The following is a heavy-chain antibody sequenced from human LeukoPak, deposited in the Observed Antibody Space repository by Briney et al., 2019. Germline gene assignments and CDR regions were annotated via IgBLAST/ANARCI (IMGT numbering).Heavy chain of an antibody. CDR3: VRDLYYDSVS. J-gene: IGHJ4*02. D-gene: IGHD3-22*01. Sequence: GSLRLSCAASGSTFNTDAMTWVRQAPGNRLEWISYISSGSTTTYYADSVRGRFTVSRDNTKKSLYLQMNSLRAEDTAICYCVRDLYYDSVSWGQGTLVTVSS. V-gene: IGHV3-48*03. CDR2: ISSGSTTT. CDR1: GSTFNTDA.